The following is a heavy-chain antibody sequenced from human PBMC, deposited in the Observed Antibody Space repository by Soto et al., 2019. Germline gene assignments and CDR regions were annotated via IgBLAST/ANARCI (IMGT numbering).Heavy chain of an antibody. J-gene: IGHJ6*02. CDR3: ARDFGDSKGSYYYYGMDV. CDR1: GFTCTTYA. D-gene: IGHD2-21*02. V-gene: IGHV3-21*01. CDR2: ISSSSTYI. Sequence: GGSLRLSCAASGFTCTTYAMNWVRQAPGKGLEWVSCISSSSTYIYYADSVKGRFTISRDNAKNLLYLQMHSLTAEDTAVYYCARDFGDSKGSYYYYGMDVWGQGTTVTVSS.